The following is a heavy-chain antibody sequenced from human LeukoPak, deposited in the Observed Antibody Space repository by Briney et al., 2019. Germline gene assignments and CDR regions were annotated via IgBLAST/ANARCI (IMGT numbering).Heavy chain of an antibody. V-gene: IGHV4-4*07. J-gene: IGHJ5*02. CDR1: GGSISSYY. D-gene: IGHD2-2*01. Sequence: SETLSLTCTVSGGSISSYYWSWIRQPAGKGLEWIGRIYTSGSTNYNPSLKSRVTMSVDTSKNQFSLKLSSVTAADTAVYYCARDKMFVGTAYQVVPAAKGKRWFDPWGQGTLVTVSS. CDR2: IYTSGST. CDR3: ARDKMFVGTAYQVVPAAKGKRWFDP.